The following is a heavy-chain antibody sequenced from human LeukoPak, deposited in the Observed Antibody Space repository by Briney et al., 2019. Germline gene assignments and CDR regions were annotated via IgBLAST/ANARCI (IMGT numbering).Heavy chain of an antibody. CDR3: AKDPGEYQLLSVWYFDY. CDR2: IRYDGSNK. CDR1: GFTFSSYG. J-gene: IGHJ4*02. V-gene: IGHV3-30*02. D-gene: IGHD2-2*01. Sequence: PGGSLRLSCAASGFTFSSYGMHWVRQAPGKGLEWVAFIRYDGSNKYYADSVKGRFTISRDNSKNTLYLQMNSLRAEDTAVYYCAKDPGEYQLLSVWYFDYWGQGTLVTVSS.